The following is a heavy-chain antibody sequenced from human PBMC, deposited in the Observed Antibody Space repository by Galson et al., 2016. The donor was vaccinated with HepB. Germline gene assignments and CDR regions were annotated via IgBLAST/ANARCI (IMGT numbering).Heavy chain of an antibody. D-gene: IGHD5-18*01. Sequence: SWIRQPPGKELEWIGYMYYSGITNYNPSLKSRVTISVDTSKNQFSLKVRSVTAADTAVYYCARAVDTAMITHWGQGTLVTVSS. CDR3: ARAVDTAMITH. V-gene: IGHV4-59*01. CDR2: MYYSGIT. J-gene: IGHJ4*02.